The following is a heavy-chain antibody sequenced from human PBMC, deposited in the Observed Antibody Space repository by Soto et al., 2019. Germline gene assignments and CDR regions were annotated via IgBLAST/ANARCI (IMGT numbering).Heavy chain of an antibody. J-gene: IGHJ5*02. CDR1: GFTFSSYG. Sequence: PGGSLRLSCAASGFTFSSYGMYWVRQAPGKGLEWVAIVSHDGSNKWYADFVKGRFTISRDNAKNTLYLQMNNLRAEDTAVYYCVRCWGSGDGTNLGYNWLDPWGHGTLVTAPQ. V-gene: IGHV3-30*03. D-gene: IGHD3-16*01. CDR2: VSHDGSNK. CDR3: VRCWGSGDGTNLGYNWLDP.